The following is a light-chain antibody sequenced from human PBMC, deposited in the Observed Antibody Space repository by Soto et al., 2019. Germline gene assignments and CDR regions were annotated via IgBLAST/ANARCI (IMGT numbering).Light chain of an antibody. CDR2: DVS. J-gene: IGKJ1*01. Sequence: DIQMTQSPSTLSASVGDSVTITCRASQSITASLAWYQQKPGEAXKLLIYDVSNLESGVPSRFSGSGSGTDFTLTISSLQTEDFANYYCQQSYRTPTWTFGQGTKVDIK. CDR1: QSITAS. CDR3: QQSYRTPTWT. V-gene: IGKV1-39*01.